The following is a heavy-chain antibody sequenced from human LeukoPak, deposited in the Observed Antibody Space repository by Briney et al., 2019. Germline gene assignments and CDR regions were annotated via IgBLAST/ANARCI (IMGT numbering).Heavy chain of an antibody. J-gene: IGHJ3*02. CDR3: AIGGYYHDAFDI. CDR2: IGASDTA. V-gene: IGHV3-23*01. CDR1: GFTFSPYA. D-gene: IGHD3-22*01. Sequence: GGSLRLSCAASGFTFSPYAMSWVRQAPGKGLEWVSSIGASDTAFYAVSVNGCFTISRNNAKNSLYQQMTGQRAEDTGVYLCAIGGYYHDAFDIWGQGTMVTVSS.